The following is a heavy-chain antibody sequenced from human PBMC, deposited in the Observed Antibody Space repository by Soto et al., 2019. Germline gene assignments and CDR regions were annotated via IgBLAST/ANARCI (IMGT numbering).Heavy chain of an antibody. J-gene: IGHJ5*01. CDR3: AEDWSDADYPLYFFDS. Sequence: GGSLRLSCVASGFKFRSYAMSWVRQAPGKGLEWVSTIGGSGRFTNYADSVKGRFTLSRDNFRNTVYMQMNSLSSDDTATYYCAEDWSDADYPLYFFDSWGQGTLVTVSS. D-gene: IGHD3-3*01. V-gene: IGHV3-23*01. CDR1: GFKFRSYA. CDR2: IGGSGRFT.